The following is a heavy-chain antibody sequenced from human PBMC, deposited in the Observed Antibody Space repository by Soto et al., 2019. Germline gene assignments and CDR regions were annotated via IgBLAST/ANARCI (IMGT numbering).Heavy chain of an antibody. CDR1: GYTFTGYY. Sequence: ASVKVSCKASGYTFTGYYMHWVRQAPGQGLEWMGWINPNSGGTNYAQKFQGWVTMTRDTSISTAYMELSRLRSDDTDVYYCARSQASGIAAQVQHNYYGMDVWGQGTTVTVSS. D-gene: IGHD6-13*01. CDR3: ARSQASGIAAQVQHNYYGMDV. V-gene: IGHV1-2*04. J-gene: IGHJ6*02. CDR2: INPNSGGT.